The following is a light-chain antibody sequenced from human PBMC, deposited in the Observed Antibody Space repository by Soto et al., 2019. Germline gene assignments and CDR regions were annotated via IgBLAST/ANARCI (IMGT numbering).Light chain of an antibody. Sequence: EIVMTQSPSTLSVSPGERPTLSCISSQSVSSNLAWYQQKPGQAPRLLIYGASSRATGIPDRFSGSGSGTDFTLTISRLEPEDFAVYYCQQYGSSPMWTFGQGTKVDIK. J-gene: IGKJ1*01. CDR3: QQYGSSPMWT. V-gene: IGKV3-20*01. CDR1: QSVSSN. CDR2: GAS.